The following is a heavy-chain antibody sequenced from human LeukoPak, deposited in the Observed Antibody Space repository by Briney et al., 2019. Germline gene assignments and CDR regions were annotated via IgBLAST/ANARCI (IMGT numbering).Heavy chain of an antibody. D-gene: IGHD3-22*01. CDR1: GFTFSSYA. V-gene: IGHV3-48*04. Sequence: GGSLRLSCAASGFTFSSYAMSWVRQAPGKGLEWVSYISSSGSTIYYADSVKGRFTISRDNAKNSLYLQMNSLRAEDTAVYYCARGYYYDSSDSALDYWGQGTLVTVSS. CDR2: ISSSGSTI. CDR3: ARGYYYDSSDSALDY. J-gene: IGHJ4*02.